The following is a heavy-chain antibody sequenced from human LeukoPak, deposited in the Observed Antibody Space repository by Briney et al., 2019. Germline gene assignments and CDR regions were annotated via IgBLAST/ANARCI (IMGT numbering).Heavy chain of an antibody. J-gene: IGHJ4*02. CDR1: GGSFSGYY. Sequence: SETLSLTCAVYGGSFSGYYWSWIRRPPGKGLEWIGEINHSGSTNYNPSLKSRVTISVDTSKNQFSLKLSSVTAADTAVYYCARDPNCSGGSCYFDWGQGTLVTVSS. D-gene: IGHD2-15*01. CDR2: INHSGST. CDR3: ARDPNCSGGSCYFD. V-gene: IGHV4-34*01.